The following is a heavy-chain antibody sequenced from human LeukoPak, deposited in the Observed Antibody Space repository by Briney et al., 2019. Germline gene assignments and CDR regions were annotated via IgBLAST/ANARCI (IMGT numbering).Heavy chain of an antibody. CDR3: ARDERLLSFLK. J-gene: IGHJ4*02. CDR1: GFSFNGYG. Sequence: GGSLRLSCAASGFSFNGYGMHWIRQAPGKGLEWVAFIRYDGSNTYYADSVKDRFTISRDNSKNTLYLQMNSLRAEDTAIYYCARDERLLSFLKWGQGTLVTVSS. CDR2: IRYDGSNT. V-gene: IGHV3-30*02. D-gene: IGHD3-3*01.